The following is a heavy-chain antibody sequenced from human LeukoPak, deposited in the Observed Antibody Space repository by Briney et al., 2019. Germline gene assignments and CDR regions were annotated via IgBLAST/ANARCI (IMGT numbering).Heavy chain of an antibody. D-gene: IGHD3-22*01. CDR1: GFTFSSYE. J-gene: IGHJ6*02. CDR2: ISSSGSTI. CDR3: ARVVWLPRMDV. Sequence: PGGSLRLSCAASGFTFSSYEMNWVREAPGKGLEWVSYISSSGSTIYYADSVKGRFTISRDNAKNSLYLQMNSLRAEDTAVYYCARVVWLPRMDVWGQGTTVTVSS. V-gene: IGHV3-48*03.